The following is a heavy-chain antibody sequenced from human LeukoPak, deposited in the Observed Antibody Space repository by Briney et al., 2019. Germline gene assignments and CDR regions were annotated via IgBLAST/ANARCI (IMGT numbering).Heavy chain of an antibody. CDR2: ISSTGSSI. D-gene: IGHD3-3*01. CDR3: ARDLRWRPGSGFDY. CDR1: GFTFSYYT. Sequence: GGSLRLSCAASGFTFSYYTMSWVRQAPGKGLEWVSSISSTGSSIYYADSVKGRFTISGDNAKNSLHLQMNSLRDEDTAVYYCARDLRWRPGSGFDYWGQGTLVTVSS. J-gene: IGHJ4*02. V-gene: IGHV3-21*01.